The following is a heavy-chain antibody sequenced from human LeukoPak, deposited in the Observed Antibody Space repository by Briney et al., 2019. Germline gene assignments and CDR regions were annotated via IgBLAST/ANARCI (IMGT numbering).Heavy chain of an antibody. D-gene: IGHD3-10*01. Sequence: SVKVSCKASGGTFSSYAISWVRQAPGQGLEWMGGIIPIFGTANYAQKFQGRVTMTTDTSTSTAYMELRSLRSDDTAVYYCARDSPPITMVRGVIITVDNWFDPWGQGTLVTVSS. CDR1: GGTFSSYA. CDR2: IIPIFGTA. V-gene: IGHV1-69*05. CDR3: ARDSPPITMVRGVIITVDNWFDP. J-gene: IGHJ5*02.